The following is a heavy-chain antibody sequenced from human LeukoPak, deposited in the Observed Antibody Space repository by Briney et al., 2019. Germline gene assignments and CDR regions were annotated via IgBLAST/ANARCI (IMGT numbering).Heavy chain of an antibody. Sequence: ASVKVSCKASGYTFTDYYLHWVRQAPGQGLEWMGWIGPNSGGTNYAQKFQGRVTVTRDTSISTAYMELSSLRSDDTAVYYCARTMELLHPIDYWGQGTLVTVSS. CDR2: IGPNSGGT. J-gene: IGHJ4*02. V-gene: IGHV1-2*02. CDR1: GYTFTDYY. D-gene: IGHD3-10*01. CDR3: ARTMELLHPIDY.